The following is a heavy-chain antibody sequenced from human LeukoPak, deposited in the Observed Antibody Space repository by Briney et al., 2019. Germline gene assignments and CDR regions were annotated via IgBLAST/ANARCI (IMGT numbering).Heavy chain of an antibody. CDR1: GGSFSGYY. J-gene: IGHJ4*02. D-gene: IGHD2-2*01. V-gene: IGHV4-34*01. CDR2: INHSGST. Sequence: SETLSLTCAVYGGSFSGYYWSWIREPPGKGLEWIGEINHSGSTNYNPSLKSRVTISVDKSKNQFSLKLSSVTAADTAVYYCARGSRWAKPDYWGQGTLVTVSS. CDR3: ARGSRWAKPDY.